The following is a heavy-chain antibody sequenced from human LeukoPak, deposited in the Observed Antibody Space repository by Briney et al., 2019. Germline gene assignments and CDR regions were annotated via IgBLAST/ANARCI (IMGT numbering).Heavy chain of an antibody. Sequence: GGSLRLSCAASGFTFSSYAMSWVRQAPGKGLEWVSAISGSGGSTYYADSVKGRFTTSRGNSKNTLYLQMNSLRAEDTAVYYCAKDGQWFGELLGYWGQGTLVTVSS. V-gene: IGHV3-23*01. CDR1: GFTFSSYA. J-gene: IGHJ4*02. CDR3: AKDGQWFGELLGY. D-gene: IGHD3-10*01. CDR2: ISGSGGST.